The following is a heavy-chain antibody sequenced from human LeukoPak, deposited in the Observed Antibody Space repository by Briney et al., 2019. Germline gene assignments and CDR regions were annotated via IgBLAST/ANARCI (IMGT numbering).Heavy chain of an antibody. CDR3: AKDRPSSGWYKGYLPGDLN. J-gene: IGHJ4*02. D-gene: IGHD6-19*01. CDR2: IRYDGSNK. CDR1: GFTFSSYG. Sequence: GGSLRLSCAASGFTFSSYGMHWVRQAPGKGLEWVAFIRYDGSNKYYADSVKGRFTISRDNTKNTLYLQMNSLRAEDTAVYYCAKDRPSSGWYKGYLPGDLNWGQGTLVTVSS. V-gene: IGHV3-30*02.